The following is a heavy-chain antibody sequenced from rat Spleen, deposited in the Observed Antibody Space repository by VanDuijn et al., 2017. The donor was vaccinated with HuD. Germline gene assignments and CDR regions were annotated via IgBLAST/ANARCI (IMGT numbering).Heavy chain of an antibody. V-gene: IGHV5-31*01. Sequence: EVQLVESDGGLVQPGRSLKLSCVASGLTFNTYWMSWIRQAPGKGLAWVASITSSGGTPYYSDSVKGRFTISRDNAKSTLYLQMDSLRSEDTATYYCARPAIAAIWGFAYWGQGTLVTVSS. CDR1: GLTFNTYW. CDR2: ITSSGGTP. D-gene: IGHD1-2*01. J-gene: IGHJ3*01. CDR3: ARPAIAAIWGFAY.